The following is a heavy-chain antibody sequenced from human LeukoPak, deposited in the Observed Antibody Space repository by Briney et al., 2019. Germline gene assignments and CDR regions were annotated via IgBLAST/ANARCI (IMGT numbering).Heavy chain of an antibody. V-gene: IGHV3-53*05. Sequence: GGPLRLSCAASGFPVSGYYMNWVRQAPGKGLEWVSIIYSGGSKYYADSVKGRFNISRDNSKNTLYLQMNSLRAEDTAVYYCATDEGILGYCSSTSCFRGVEQWGQGTLVTVSS. J-gene: IGHJ4*02. CDR3: ATDEGILGYCSSTSCFRGVEQ. CDR2: IYSGGSK. CDR1: GFPVSGYY. D-gene: IGHD2-2*01.